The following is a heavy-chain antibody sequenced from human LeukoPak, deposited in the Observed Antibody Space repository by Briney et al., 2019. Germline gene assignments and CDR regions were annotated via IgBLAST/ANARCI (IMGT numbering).Heavy chain of an antibody. CDR2: ISSSGSTI. J-gene: IGHJ4*02. V-gene: IGHV3-48*03. CDR1: GFTFSSYE. Sequence: GGSLRLSCAASGFTFSSYEMNWVRQAPGKGLEWVSYISSSGSTIYYADSVKGQFTISRDNAKNSLYLQMNSLRAEDTAVYYCAWDSYGTFPSYWGQGTLVTVSS. CDR3: AWDSYGTFPSY. D-gene: IGHD5-18*01.